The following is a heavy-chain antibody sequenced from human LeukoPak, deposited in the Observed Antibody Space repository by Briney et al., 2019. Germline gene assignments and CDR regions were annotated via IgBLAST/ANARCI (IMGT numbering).Heavy chain of an antibody. CDR2: IYTSGST. D-gene: IGHD3-3*01. J-gene: IGHJ4*02. CDR3: ASGCYDFWSNYYGGCSNGDY. CDR1: GGSISSGSYY. Sequence: PSETLSLTCTVSGGSISSGSYYWSWIRQPAGKGLEWIGRIYTSGSTNYNPSLKSRVTISVDTSKNQFSLKLSSVTAADTAVYYCASGCYDFWSNYYGGCSNGDYWGQGTLVTVSS. V-gene: IGHV4-61*02.